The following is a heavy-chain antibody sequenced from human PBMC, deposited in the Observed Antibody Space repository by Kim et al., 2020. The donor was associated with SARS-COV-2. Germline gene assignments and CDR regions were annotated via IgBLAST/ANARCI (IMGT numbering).Heavy chain of an antibody. D-gene: IGHD6-19*01. CDR1: GGSFSGYY. Sequence: SETLSLTCAVYGGSFSGYYWTWIRQPPGKGLEWIGEINHSGNTRYNASLMRRVTISVDTSKNQFSLNLNSVTAADTAVYYCARAPARSFAVAYGYWGQGTLVTVSS. CDR3: ARAPARSFAVAYGY. CDR2: INHSGNT. J-gene: IGHJ4*02. V-gene: IGHV4-34*01.